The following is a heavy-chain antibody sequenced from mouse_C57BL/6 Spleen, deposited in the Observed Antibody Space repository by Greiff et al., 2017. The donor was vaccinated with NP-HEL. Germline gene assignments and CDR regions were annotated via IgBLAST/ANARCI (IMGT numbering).Heavy chain of an antibody. CDR2: IYPGSGNT. D-gene: IGHD2-3*01. V-gene: IGHV1-76*01. CDR1: GYTFTDYY. J-gene: IGHJ4*01. CDR3: ARNEDGYYLYYAMDY. Sequence: QVQLQQSGAELVRPGASVKLSCKASGYTFTDYYINWVKQRPGQGLEWIARIYPGSGNTYYNEKFKGKATLTAEKSSSTAYMQLSSLTSEDSAVYFCARNEDGYYLYYAMDYWGQGTSVTVSS.